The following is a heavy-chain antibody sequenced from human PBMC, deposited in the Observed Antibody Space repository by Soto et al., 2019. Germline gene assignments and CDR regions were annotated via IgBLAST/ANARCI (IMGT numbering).Heavy chain of an antibody. D-gene: IGHD1-20*01. CDR1: GGSISSSSYY. CDR2: IYYSGST. Sequence: PSETLSLTCTVSGGSISSSSYYWGWIRQPPGKGLEWIGSIYYSGSTYYNPSLKSRVTISVDTSKNQFSLKLSSVTAAATAVYYCARVSITGTNEQEDYYYGMDVWGQGTTVTVSS. J-gene: IGHJ6*02. CDR3: ARVSITGTNEQEDYYYGMDV. V-gene: IGHV4-39*01.